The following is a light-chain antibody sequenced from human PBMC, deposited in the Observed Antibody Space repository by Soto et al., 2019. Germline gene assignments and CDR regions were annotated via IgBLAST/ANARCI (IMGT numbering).Light chain of an antibody. V-gene: IGLV1-44*01. CDR3: VTWDDSLKGWV. J-gene: IGLJ3*02. Sequence: QPVLTQPPSASGTPGQRVIMSCSGSTSNIGRNTVHWYQQLSGTAPKVLIYSNNQRPSGVPDRFSGSKSGTSASLTISGLQSEDEADYYCVTWDDSLKGWVFGGGTKLTVL. CDR2: SNN. CDR1: TSNIGRNT.